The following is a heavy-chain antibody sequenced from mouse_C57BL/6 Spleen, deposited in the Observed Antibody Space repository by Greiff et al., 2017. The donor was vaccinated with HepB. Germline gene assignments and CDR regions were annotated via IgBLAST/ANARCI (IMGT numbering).Heavy chain of an antibody. CDR3: TRGEYYYGSSRYFDV. CDR1: GFTFSSYA. J-gene: IGHJ1*03. Sequence: EVQRVESGEGLVKPGGSLKLSCAASGFTFSSYAMSWVRQTPEKRLEWVAYISSGGDYIYYADTVKGRFTISRDNARNTLYLQMSSLKSEDTAMYYCTRGEYYYGSSRYFDVWGTGTTVTVSS. V-gene: IGHV5-9-1*02. CDR2: ISSGGDYI. D-gene: IGHD1-1*01.